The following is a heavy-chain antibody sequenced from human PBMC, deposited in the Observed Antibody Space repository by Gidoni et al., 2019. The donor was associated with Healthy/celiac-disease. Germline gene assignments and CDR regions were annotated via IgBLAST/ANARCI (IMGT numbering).Heavy chain of an antibody. CDR1: GFTFSSYG. J-gene: IGHJ4*02. CDR2: IWYDGSNK. D-gene: IGHD1-26*01. Sequence: QVQLVESGGGVVKPGRSLRLSCAASGFTFSSYGMHWVRQAPGKGLEWVAVIWYDGSNKYYADSVKGRFTISRDNSKNTLYLQMNSLRAEDTAVYYCARDQGVGATVFDYWGQGTLVTVSS. CDR3: ARDQGVGATVFDY. V-gene: IGHV3-33*01.